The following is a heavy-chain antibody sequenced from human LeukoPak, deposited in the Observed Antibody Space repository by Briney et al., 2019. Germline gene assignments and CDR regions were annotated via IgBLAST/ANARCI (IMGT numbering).Heavy chain of an antibody. D-gene: IGHD6-19*01. CDR2: IYYSGST. CDR1: GGSISSGDYY. V-gene: IGHV4-30-4*01. J-gene: IGHJ4*02. Sequence: SQTLSLTCTVSGGSISSGDYYWSWIRQPPGKGLEWIGYIYYSGSTYYNPSLKSRLTISVDTSKNQFSLKLNTVTAADTAVYYCARVLAVTGTPKRFDYWGQGTLVTVSS. CDR3: ARVLAVTGTPKRFDY.